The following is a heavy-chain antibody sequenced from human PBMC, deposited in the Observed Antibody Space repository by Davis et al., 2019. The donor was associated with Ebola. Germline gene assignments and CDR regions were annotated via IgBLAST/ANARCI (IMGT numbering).Heavy chain of an antibody. CDR3: ATTPQYSSGQNKPFDY. D-gene: IGHD6-19*01. J-gene: IGHJ4*02. V-gene: IGHV3-23*01. Sequence: PGGSLRLSCAASGFMFSSYWMSWVRQAPGKGLEWVSTYGTSADTYYADSVKGRFTISRDNSKNTLYLQMNSLRAEDTAVYYCATTPQYSSGQNKPFDYWGQGTLVTVSS. CDR1: GFMFSSYW. CDR2: GTSADT.